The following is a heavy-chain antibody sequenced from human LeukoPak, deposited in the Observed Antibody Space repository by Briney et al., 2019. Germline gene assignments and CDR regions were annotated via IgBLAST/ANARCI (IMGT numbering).Heavy chain of an antibody. CDR2: IYHSGST. CDR3: ARDGRYSSSWYYGYYYYMDV. Sequence: SETLSLTCTVSGYSISSGYYWGWIRQPPGKGLEWIGSIYHSGSTYYNPSLKSRVTISVDTSKNQFSLKLSSVTAADTAVYYCARDGRYSSSWYYGYYYYMDVWGKGTTVTVSS. V-gene: IGHV4-38-2*02. J-gene: IGHJ6*03. CDR1: GYSISSGYY. D-gene: IGHD6-13*01.